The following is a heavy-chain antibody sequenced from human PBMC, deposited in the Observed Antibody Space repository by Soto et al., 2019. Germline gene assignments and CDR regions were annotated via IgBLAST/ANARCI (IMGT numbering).Heavy chain of an antibody. CDR1: GGSISSSSYY. CDR3: ARLLGAAPPSSMDV. D-gene: IGHD1-26*01. J-gene: IGHJ6*02. Sequence: XGTLSLTCTVSGGSISSSSYYWGWIRQPPGKGLEWIGSIYYSGSTYYNPSLKSRVTISVDTSKNQFSLKLSSVTAADTAVYYCARLLGAAPPSSMDVWGQGTTVTVSS. CDR2: IYYSGST. V-gene: IGHV4-39*01.